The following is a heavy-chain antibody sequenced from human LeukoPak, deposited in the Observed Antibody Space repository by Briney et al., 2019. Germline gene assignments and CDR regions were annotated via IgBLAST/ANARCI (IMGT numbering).Heavy chain of an antibody. D-gene: IGHD6-13*01. V-gene: IGHV3-20*04. CDR3: ASLAAARPHGAFDI. J-gene: IGHJ3*02. CDR2: INWNGGST. CDR1: GFTFDDYG. Sequence: GGSLRLSCAASGFTFDDYGMSWVRQAPGEGLEWVSGINWNGGSTGYADSVKGRFTISRDNAKNSLYLQMNSLRAEDTALYYCASLAAARPHGAFDIWGQGTMVTVSS.